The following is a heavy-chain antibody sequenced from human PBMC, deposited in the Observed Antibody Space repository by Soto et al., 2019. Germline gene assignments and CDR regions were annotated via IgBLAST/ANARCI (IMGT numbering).Heavy chain of an antibody. Sequence: ASVKVSCKASGYTFTSYYMNWVRQAPGQGLEWMGRVIPIIIMANYAKKFQYRVIMTMDSSTSTAYMDLRRLISDDKAVYYCAKEAPPNDYWGQGTLVTVSS. J-gene: IGHJ4*02. CDR2: VIPIIIMA. CDR1: GYTFTSYY. CDR3: AKEAPPNDY. V-gene: IGHV1-46*01.